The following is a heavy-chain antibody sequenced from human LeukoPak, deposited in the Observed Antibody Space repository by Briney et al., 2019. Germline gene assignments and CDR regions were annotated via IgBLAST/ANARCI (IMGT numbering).Heavy chain of an antibody. Sequence: SETLSLTCAVYGGSFSGYYWGWIRQPPGKGLEWIGEINHSGSTNYNPSLKSRVTISVDTSKNQFSLKLSSVTAADTAVYYCARVEIAVAGTWFDPWGQGTLVTASS. V-gene: IGHV4-34*01. CDR3: ARVEIAVAGTWFDP. CDR2: INHSGST. J-gene: IGHJ5*02. CDR1: GGSFSGYY. D-gene: IGHD6-19*01.